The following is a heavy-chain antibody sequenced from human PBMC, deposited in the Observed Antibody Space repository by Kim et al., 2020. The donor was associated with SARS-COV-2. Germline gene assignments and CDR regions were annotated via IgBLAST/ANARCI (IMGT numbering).Heavy chain of an antibody. V-gene: IGHV3-21*01. Sequence: VKARLPSSRENAKNSLYLQMNSLRAEDTAVYYCARNPTLTLDDGGDYFDYWGQGTLVTVSS. CDR3: ARNPTLTLDDGGDYFDY. J-gene: IGHJ4*02. D-gene: IGHD4-17*01.